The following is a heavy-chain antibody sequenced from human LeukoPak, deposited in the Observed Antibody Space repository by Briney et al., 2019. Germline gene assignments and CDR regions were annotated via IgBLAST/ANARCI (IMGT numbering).Heavy chain of an antibody. CDR3: ARHEPSLALPFDY. D-gene: IGHD1-14*01. CDR1: GDTFIPYT. J-gene: IGHJ4*02. CDR2: IIPILGIA. Sequence: SVKVSCKASGDTFIPYTFSWVRQAPGQGLEWMGRIIPILGIANYAQKFQGRVTITADKSTSTAYMELSSLRSEDTAVYYCARHEPSLALPFDYWGQGTLVTVSS. V-gene: IGHV1-69*02.